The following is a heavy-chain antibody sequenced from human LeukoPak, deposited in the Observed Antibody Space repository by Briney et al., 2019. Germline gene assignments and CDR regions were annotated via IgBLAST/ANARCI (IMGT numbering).Heavy chain of an antibody. CDR1: GGTFSSYA. CDR3: ARDKYSYGPNYFNY. J-gene: IGHJ4*02. V-gene: IGHV1-69*13. CDR2: IIPIFGTA. D-gene: IGHD5-18*01. Sequence: SVKVSCKASGGTFSSYAISWVRQAPGQGLEWMGGIIPIFGTANYAQKFQGRVTITADESTSTAYMELSSLRSEDTAVYYCARDKYSYGPNYFNYWGQGTLVTVSS.